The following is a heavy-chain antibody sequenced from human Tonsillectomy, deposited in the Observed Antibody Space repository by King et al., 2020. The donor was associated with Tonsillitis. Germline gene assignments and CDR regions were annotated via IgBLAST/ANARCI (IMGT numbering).Heavy chain of an antibody. CDR3: TSFGATEYGDYGDY. D-gene: IGHD4-17*01. Sequence: VQLVESGGGLVQPGGSLKLSCAASRFTFSGSAMHWVRQASGKGLEWVGRIRSKANSFAPAYAASVKGRFTISRDDSKNTVSLQMNSLKTEDTAVYYCTSFGATEYGDYGDYWGQGTLVTVSS. CDR2: IRSKANSFAP. CDR1: RFTFSGSA. J-gene: IGHJ4*02. V-gene: IGHV3-73*02.